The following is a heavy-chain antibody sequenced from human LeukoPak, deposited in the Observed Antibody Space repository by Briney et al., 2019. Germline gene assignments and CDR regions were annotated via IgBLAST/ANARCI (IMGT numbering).Heavy chain of an antibody. D-gene: IGHD3-22*01. CDR3: ARDRYDSPGEGAFDI. J-gene: IGHJ3*02. CDR2: IYYSGST. CDR1: GGSISSYY. V-gene: IGHV4-59*01. Sequence: PSETLSLTCTVSGGSISSYYWSWIRQPPGKGLEWIGYIYYSGSTNYNPSLKSRVTISVDTSKNQFSLKLSSVTAADTAVYYCARDRYDSPGEGAFDIWGQGTMVTVSS.